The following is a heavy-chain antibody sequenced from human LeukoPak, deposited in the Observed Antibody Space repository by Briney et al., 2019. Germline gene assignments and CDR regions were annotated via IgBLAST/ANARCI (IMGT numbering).Heavy chain of an antibody. J-gene: IGHJ4*02. Sequence: PSETLSLICTVSGGSISSRSYYWGWIRQPPGKGLEWIGSIYYSGSTYYNPSLKSRVTISVDTSKNQFSLKLSSVTAADTAVYYCARLPTVTFFDYWGQGTLVTVSS. CDR3: ARLPTVTFFDY. CDR1: GGSISSRSYY. D-gene: IGHD4-17*01. V-gene: IGHV4-39*01. CDR2: IYYSGST.